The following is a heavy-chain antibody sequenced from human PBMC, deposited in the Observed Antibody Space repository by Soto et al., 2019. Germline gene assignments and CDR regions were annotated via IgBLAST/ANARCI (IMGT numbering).Heavy chain of an antibody. J-gene: IGHJ4*02. CDR1: GGTFSSYA. CDR3: ASGFGYGDTYYFDY. Sequence: QVQLVQSGAEVKKPGSSVKVSCKASGGTFSSYAISWVLQAPGQGLEWMGGIIPNFGTANYAQKFQGRVTITADESTSTAYMELSSLRSEDTAVYYCASGFGYGDTYYFDYWGQGTLVTVSS. CDR2: IIPNFGTA. V-gene: IGHV1-69*01. D-gene: IGHD4-17*01.